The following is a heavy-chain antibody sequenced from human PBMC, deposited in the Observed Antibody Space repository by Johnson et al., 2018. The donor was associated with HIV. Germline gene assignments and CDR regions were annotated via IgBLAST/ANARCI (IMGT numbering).Heavy chain of an antibody. J-gene: IGHJ3*02. Sequence: QVQLVESGGGVVQPGRSLRLSCAASGFSFSSYAMHLVRQAPGKGLEWVAVVSYDGSERYYADSVKGRFTISRDSSKNTLYLQMNSLRAEDTAVYYCARGSRYTYDNDDVYLLQAFDIWGQGTMVTVSS. CDR1: GFSFSSYA. V-gene: IGHV3-30*04. CDR2: VSYDGSER. D-gene: IGHD3-16*01. CDR3: ARGSRYTYDNDDVYLLQAFDI.